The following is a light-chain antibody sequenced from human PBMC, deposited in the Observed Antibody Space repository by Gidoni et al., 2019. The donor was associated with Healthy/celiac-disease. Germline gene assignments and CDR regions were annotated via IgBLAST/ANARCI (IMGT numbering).Light chain of an antibody. CDR2: EVS. CDR1: SSDVGSYNL. J-gene: IGLJ3*02. V-gene: IGLV2-23*02. CDR3: CSYAGSSTLV. Sequence: QSALTQPASVSGSPGQSITISCTGTSSDVGSYNLVSWYQQPLGKAPKLMIYEVSKRPSGVSNRFSGSKSGNTASLTISGLQAEDEADYYCCSYAGSSTLVFGGGTKLTVL.